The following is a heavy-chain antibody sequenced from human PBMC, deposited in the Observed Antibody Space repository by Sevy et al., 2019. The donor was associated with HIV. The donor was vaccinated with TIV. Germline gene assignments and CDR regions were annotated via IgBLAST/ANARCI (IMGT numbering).Heavy chain of an antibody. CDR2: IYPADSDT. CDR3: ARPGDYSDSSGYYYLPDAFDI. Sequence: GESLKISCEGSGYRFSKYWIGWVRQMPGKGLEWMGFIYPADSDTRYSPSFQGQVTISAGKSINTAYLQWSSLKASDTAMYYCARPGDYSDSSGYYYLPDAFDIWGQGTMVTVSS. J-gene: IGHJ3*02. CDR1: GYRFSKYW. D-gene: IGHD3-22*01. V-gene: IGHV5-51*01.